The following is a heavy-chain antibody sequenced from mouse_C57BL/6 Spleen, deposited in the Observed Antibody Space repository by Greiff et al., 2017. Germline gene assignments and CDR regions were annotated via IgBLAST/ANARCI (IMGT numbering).Heavy chain of an antibody. J-gene: IGHJ3*01. D-gene: IGHD2-4*01. CDR1: GFTFSDYG. V-gene: IGHV5-17*01. CDR3: ATPLYYDYAWFAY. Sequence: VQLKESGGGLVKPGGSLKLSCAASGFTFSDYGMHWVRQAPEKGLEWVAYISSGSSTIYYADTVKGRFTISRDNAKNTLFLQMTSLRSEDTAMYYCATPLYYDYAWFAYWGQGTLVTVSA. CDR2: ISSGSSTI.